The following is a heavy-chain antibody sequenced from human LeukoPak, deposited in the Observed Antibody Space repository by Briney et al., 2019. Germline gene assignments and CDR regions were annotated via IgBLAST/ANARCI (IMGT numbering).Heavy chain of an antibody. CDR3: ARASYYYDSSGYPGYYFDY. CDR2: INIYSGGS. D-gene: IGHD3-22*01. CDR1: GYTFTDYY. J-gene: IGHJ4*02. V-gene: IGHV1-2*02. Sequence: EAAVKVSCKASGYTFTDYYMHWVRQAPGQGLEWMGWINIYSGGSNYAQKFQGRVTMTRDTSISTAYMELSSLRSDDTAVYYCARASYYYDSSGYPGYYFDYWGQGTLVTVS.